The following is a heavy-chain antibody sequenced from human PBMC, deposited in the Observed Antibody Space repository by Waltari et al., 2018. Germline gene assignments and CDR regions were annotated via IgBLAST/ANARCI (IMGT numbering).Heavy chain of an antibody. D-gene: IGHD1-26*01. V-gene: IGHV3-74*01. J-gene: IGHJ4*02. CDR2: INSDGRII. Sequence: EVQLVESGGGLVQPGWSLRLSCAASGLTFSSYWMHWGRQAPGKGLGWVSRINSDGRIITYADSAKRRFNISRDNAKNTLHLQMNSLRADDTAVYYCVRGMGDGYWGRGSLVTVDS. CDR3: VRGMGDGY. CDR1: GLTFSSYW.